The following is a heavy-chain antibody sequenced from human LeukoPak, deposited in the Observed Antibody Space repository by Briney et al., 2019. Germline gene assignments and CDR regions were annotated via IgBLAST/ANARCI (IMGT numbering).Heavy chain of an antibody. CDR3: TRSRSWGSYRAIDY. CDR2: IRSKAYGGTT. CDR1: GFTFGDYA. D-gene: IGHD1-26*01. V-gene: IGHV3-49*04. Sequence: GRSLRLSCTASGFTFGDYAMSWVRQAPGKGLEWVGFIRSKAYGGTTEYAASVKGRFTISRDDSKSIAYLQMNSLKTEDTAVYYCTRSRSWGSYRAIDYWGQGTLATVSS. J-gene: IGHJ4*02.